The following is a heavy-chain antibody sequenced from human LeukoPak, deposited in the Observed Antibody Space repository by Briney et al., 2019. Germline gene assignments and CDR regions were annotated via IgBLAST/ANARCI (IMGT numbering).Heavy chain of an antibody. CDR3: ARDAWGTIDP. CDR1: GGSISSGGYY. V-gene: IGHV4-31*03. CDR2: IYYSGST. Sequence: SETLSLTCTVSGGSISSGGYYWSWLRQHPGKGLEWIGYIYYSGSTYYNPSLKSRVTISVDTSKNQFSLKLSSVTAADTAVYYCARDAWGTIDPWGQGTLVTVSS. J-gene: IGHJ5*02. D-gene: IGHD1-1*01.